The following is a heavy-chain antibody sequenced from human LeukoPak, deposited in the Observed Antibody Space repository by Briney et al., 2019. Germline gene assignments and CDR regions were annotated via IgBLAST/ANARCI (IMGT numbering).Heavy chain of an antibody. V-gene: IGHV4-39*07. CDR3: ARGAPVTTGLGFDY. CDR2: IYHSGST. Sequence: SETPSLTCTVSGGSISSSNYYWDWIRQPPGKGLEWIGSIYHSGSTYYNPSLKSRVTISVDTSKNQFSLKLSSVTAADTAVYYCARGAPVTTGLGFDYWGQGTLVIISS. J-gene: IGHJ4*02. D-gene: IGHD4-17*01. CDR1: GGSISSSNYY.